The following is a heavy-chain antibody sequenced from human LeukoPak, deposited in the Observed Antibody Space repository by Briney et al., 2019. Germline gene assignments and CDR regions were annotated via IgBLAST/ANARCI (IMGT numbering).Heavy chain of an antibody. V-gene: IGHV7-4-1*02. CDR2: INTNTGDP. CDR3: ARDRRLPYSSGWSYYNYYYMDV. J-gene: IGHJ6*03. CDR1: GFTFSTYA. D-gene: IGHD6-19*01. Sequence: ASVKVSCKASGFTFSTYAMNWVRQAPGQGLEWMGWINTNTGDPTYAQGFTGRFVFSLDTSVSTAYLHISSLKAEDTAVYYCARDRRLPYSSGWSYYNYYYMDVWGKGTTVTVSS.